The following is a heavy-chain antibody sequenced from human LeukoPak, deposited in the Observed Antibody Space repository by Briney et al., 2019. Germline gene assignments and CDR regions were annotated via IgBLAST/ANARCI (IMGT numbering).Heavy chain of an antibody. CDR1: VSTFTSYD. V-gene: IGHV1-8*01. J-gene: IGHJ2*01. CDR2: MNPNTGNT. D-gene: IGHD2-15*01. CDR3: ARLDIAPTSHWYFDL. Sequence: GASVKVSCKASVSTFTSYDFNWVRQATGQGLEWMGWMNPNTGNTGYAQRFQGRVTITRNTSISTAYMELSSLRSEDTAVYYCARLDIAPTSHWYFDLWGRGTLVTVSS.